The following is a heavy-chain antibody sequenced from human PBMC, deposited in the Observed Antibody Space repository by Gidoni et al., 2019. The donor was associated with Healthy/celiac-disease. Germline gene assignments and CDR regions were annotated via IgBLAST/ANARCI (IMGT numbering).Heavy chain of an antibody. CDR1: GFTFRSYA. D-gene: IGHD3-22*01. CDR3: AKDASAVGYDSSGYYEGFDY. V-gene: IGHV3-23*01. Sequence: EVQLLESGGGLVPPGGSLRLYCAASGFTFRSYAMSWVRQAPGKGLEWVSAISGSGGSTYYADSVKGRFTISRDNSKNTLYLQMNSLRAEDTAVYYCAKDASAVGYDSSGYYEGFDYWGQGTLVTVSS. J-gene: IGHJ4*02. CDR2: ISGSGGST.